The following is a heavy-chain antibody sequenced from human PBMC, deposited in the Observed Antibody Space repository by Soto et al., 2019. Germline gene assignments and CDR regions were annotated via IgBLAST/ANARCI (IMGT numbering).Heavy chain of an antibody. Sequence: QVQLQQWGAGLLKPSETLSLTCAVYGGSFSGYYWSWIRQPPGKGLEWIGEINHSGSTNYNPSLKSRVTISVDTSKIQFSLKLSSVTAADTAVYYCARGPEGMVAATAFDYWGQGTLVTVSS. J-gene: IGHJ4*02. D-gene: IGHD2-15*01. CDR3: ARGPEGMVAATAFDY. CDR2: INHSGST. CDR1: GGSFSGYY. V-gene: IGHV4-34*01.